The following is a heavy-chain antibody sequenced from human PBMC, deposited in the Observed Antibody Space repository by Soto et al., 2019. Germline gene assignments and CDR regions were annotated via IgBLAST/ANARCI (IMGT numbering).Heavy chain of an antibody. CDR1: GFSFSSHW. V-gene: IGHV3-74*01. D-gene: IGHD1-1*01. CDR2: IGPDGSST. Sequence: VPLSLFGAASGFSFSSHWMHWVRQAPGKGLVWVSHIGPDGSSTRDADSVHGRFTISRDNAGNTLYLQMNSLRDDDTAVYYCARDNNWSYDYWGQGILVTGSS. J-gene: IGHJ4*02. CDR3: ARDNNWSYDY.